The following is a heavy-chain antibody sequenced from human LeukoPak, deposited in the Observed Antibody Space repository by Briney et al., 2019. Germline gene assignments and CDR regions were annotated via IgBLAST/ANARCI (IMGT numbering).Heavy chain of an antibody. CDR1: GFTFSSYE. CDR2: ISSSGSTI. V-gene: IGHV3-48*03. Sequence: GGSLRLSCAASGFTFSSYEMNWVRQAPGKGLEWVSYISSSGSTIYYADSVKGRFTISRDNAKNSLYLQMNSLRAEDTAVYYCGRDPGYNNNWFSGYMDVWGKGTTVTVSS. D-gene: IGHD1-1*01. J-gene: IGHJ6*03. CDR3: GRDPGYNNNWFSGYMDV.